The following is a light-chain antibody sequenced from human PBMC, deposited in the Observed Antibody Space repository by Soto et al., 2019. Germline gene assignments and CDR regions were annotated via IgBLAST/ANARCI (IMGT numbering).Light chain of an antibody. CDR2: AAS. CDR1: QSFSSSY. Sequence: EIVLTQSPGTLSLSPGERATLSCRASQSFSSSYLAWYQQKPGQAARLLIYAASSTATGIPDRFSGSGSGTDFTLTISRLEPEDFAVYYCQQYGSSPPYTFGQGTKLEIK. J-gene: IGKJ2*01. CDR3: QQYGSSPPYT. V-gene: IGKV3-20*01.